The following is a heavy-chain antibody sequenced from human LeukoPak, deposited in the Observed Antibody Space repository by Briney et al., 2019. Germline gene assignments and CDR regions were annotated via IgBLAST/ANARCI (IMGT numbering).Heavy chain of an antibody. D-gene: IGHD3-10*01. CDR1: GVSISSYY. V-gene: IGHV4-4*07. J-gene: IGHJ4*02. CDR3: ARGAYHYGSGSYYFDY. CDR2: IYTSGST. Sequence: ASETLSLTCTVSGVSISSYYWSWIRQPAGKGLEWIGRIYTSGSTNHNPSLKSRVTMSVGKSKNQLSLKLSSVTAADTAMYYCARGAYHYGSGSYYFDYWGQGTLVTVSS.